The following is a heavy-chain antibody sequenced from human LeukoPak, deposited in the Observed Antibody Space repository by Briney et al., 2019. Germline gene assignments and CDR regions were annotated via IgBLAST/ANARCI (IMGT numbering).Heavy chain of an antibody. CDR1: GYTLTELS. D-gene: IGHD3-10*02. Sequence: ASVKVSCKVSGYTLTELSMHWVRQAPGKGLEWMGGFDPEDDETIYAQKFQGRVTMTEDTSTDTAYMELSSLRSEDTAVYYCATVSMNGEAHYFDYWGQGTLVTVSS. V-gene: IGHV1-24*01. CDR2: FDPEDDET. J-gene: IGHJ4*02. CDR3: ATVSMNGEAHYFDY.